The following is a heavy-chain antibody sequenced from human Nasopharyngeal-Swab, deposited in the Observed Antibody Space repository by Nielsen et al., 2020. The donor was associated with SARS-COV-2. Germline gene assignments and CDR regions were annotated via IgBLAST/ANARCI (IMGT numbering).Heavy chain of an antibody. Sequence: ASVKVSCKASGYTFTGYYMHWVRQAPGQGLEWMGRINPNSGGTNYAQKFQGRVTMTRDTSISTAYMELSRLRSDDTAVYYCARGPDYGGNPDYWGQGTLVTVSS. CDR2: INPNSGGT. D-gene: IGHD4-23*01. CDR1: GYTFTGYY. J-gene: IGHJ4*02. V-gene: IGHV1-2*06. CDR3: ARGPDYGGNPDY.